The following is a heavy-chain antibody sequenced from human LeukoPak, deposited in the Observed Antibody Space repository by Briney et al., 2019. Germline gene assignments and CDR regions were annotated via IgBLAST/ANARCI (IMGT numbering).Heavy chain of an antibody. V-gene: IGHV3-23*01. CDR2: ISGSGGSA. J-gene: IGHJ4*02. D-gene: IGHD2-2*01. Sequence: PGGSLRLSCAVSGSTFSSYAMSWVRQAPGKGLEWVSVISGSGGSAYYAASVKGRFTISRDNSKNTLYLQVNSQRADDTAVYYCARRGDCTSTTCYQFDYWGQGTLVTVSS. CDR3: ARRGDCTSTTCYQFDY. CDR1: GSTFSSYA.